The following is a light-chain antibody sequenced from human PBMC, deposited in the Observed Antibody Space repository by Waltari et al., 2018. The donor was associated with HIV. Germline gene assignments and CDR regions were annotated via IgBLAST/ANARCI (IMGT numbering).Light chain of an antibody. V-gene: IGLV1-44*01. Sequence: QSVLTQPPSASATPGQRVTISCSGSGSNIGSYSVSWYRHVPGTAPKLLIYTDHQRPSGVPDRFSGSKSGTSASLAISGLQSEDEADYYCAAWHDSLNGSWVFGGGTKLTVL. J-gene: IGLJ3*02. CDR3: AAWHDSLNGSWV. CDR2: TDH. CDR1: GSNIGSYS.